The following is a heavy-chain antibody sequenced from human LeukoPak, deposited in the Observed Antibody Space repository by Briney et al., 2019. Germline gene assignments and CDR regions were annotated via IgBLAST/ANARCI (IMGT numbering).Heavy chain of an antibody. CDR2: ISGGGDST. V-gene: IGHV3-23*01. CDR1: GFTFSSYG. J-gene: IGHJ4*02. Sequence: PGRSLRLSCAASGFTFSSYGMHWVRQAPGKGLEWVSTISGGGDSTYYADSVKGRFTISRDSSKNTLYLQMNSLRAEDTAVYYCAKGARGATIFDYWGQGTLVTVSS. CDR3: AKGARGATIFDY. D-gene: IGHD1-26*01.